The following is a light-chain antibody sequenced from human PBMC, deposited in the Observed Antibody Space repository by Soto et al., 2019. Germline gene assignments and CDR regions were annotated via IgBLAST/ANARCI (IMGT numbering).Light chain of an antibody. Sequence: ELVLTQSPGTLSLSPGERATLSCRASQSVSSSYLTWYQQKPGQAPRLLIYDASNRTTGIPDRFSGRGSGTDFTLTISRLEPEDFAVYFCQQYGRSPPFTFGQGTKVEIK. CDR2: DAS. J-gene: IGKJ2*01. CDR3: QQYGRSPPFT. CDR1: QSVSSSY. V-gene: IGKV3-20*01.